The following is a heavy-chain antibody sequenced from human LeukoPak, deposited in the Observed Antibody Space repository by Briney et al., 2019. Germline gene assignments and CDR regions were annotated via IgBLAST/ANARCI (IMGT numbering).Heavy chain of an antibody. V-gene: IGHV3-21*01. CDR1: GITFSNTW. Sequence: GGSLRLSCAASGITFSNTWMSWVRQAPGKGLEWVSSISSSSSYIYYADSVKGRFTISRDNAKNSLYLQMNSLRAEDTAVYYCARDPAEGYSGYDIWGQGTLVTASS. D-gene: IGHD5-12*01. CDR3: ARDPAEGYSGYDI. J-gene: IGHJ4*02. CDR2: ISSSSSYI.